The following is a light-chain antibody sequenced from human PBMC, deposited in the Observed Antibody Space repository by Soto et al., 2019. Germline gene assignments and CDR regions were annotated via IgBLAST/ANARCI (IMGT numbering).Light chain of an antibody. CDR3: QQSYSFTIT. Sequence: DIQMTQSPSPLSASVGARCTITCRASQSISRYLNWYQQKPGKAPKXXIYAASSLQSGVPSRFSGSGSGTDFTLTISSLKNEDFATYYCQQSYSFTITFGQGTRLEIK. CDR1: QSISRY. J-gene: IGKJ5*01. CDR2: AAS. V-gene: IGKV1-39*01.